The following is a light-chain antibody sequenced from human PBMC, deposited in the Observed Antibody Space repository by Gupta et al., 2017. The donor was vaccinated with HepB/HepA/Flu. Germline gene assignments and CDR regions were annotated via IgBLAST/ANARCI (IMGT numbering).Light chain of an antibody. Sequence: DIVMTQSPDSLAVSLGERATINCKSSQSVLYSSTNKNHLAWYQQKPGQPPKVLLYWASTRESAVPDRLTGRGSGTDFTLTIRIMLAEDVAVYYFQQDCDYPHSFGPGTKMEIK. J-gene: IGKJ2*03. CDR1: QSVLYSSTNKNH. V-gene: IGKV4-1*01. CDR3: QQDCDYPHS. CDR2: WAS.